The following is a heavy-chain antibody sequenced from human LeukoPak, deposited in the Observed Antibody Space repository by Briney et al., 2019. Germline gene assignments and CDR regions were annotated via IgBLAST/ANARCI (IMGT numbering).Heavy chain of an antibody. CDR3: ARDPPDYCDSSGSYYFDY. D-gene: IGHD3-22*01. CDR1: GFTFSSYS. CDR2: ISSSSSYI. Sequence: PGGSLRLSCAASGFTFSSYSMNWVRQAPGKGLEWVSSISSSSSYIYYAGSVKGRFTISRDNAKNSLYLQMNSLRAEDTAVYYCARDPPDYCDSSGSYYFDYWGQGTLVTVSS. J-gene: IGHJ4*02. V-gene: IGHV3-21*01.